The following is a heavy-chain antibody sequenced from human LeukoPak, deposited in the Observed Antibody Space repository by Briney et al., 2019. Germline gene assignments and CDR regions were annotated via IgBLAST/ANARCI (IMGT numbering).Heavy chain of an antibody. D-gene: IGHD3-16*01. V-gene: IGHV4-59*01. CDR1: GGPISSYY. Sequence: PSETLSLTCTVSGGPISSYYWSWIRQPPGKGLEWIGYIYYSGSTNYNPSLKSRVTISVDTSKNQFSLKLSSVTAADTAVYYCAREPVWGGHWFDPWGQGTLVTVSS. CDR3: AREPVWGGHWFDP. CDR2: IYYSGST. J-gene: IGHJ5*02.